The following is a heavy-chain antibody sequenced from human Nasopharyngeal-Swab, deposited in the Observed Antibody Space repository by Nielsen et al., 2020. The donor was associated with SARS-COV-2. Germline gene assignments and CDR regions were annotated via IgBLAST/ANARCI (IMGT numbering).Heavy chain of an antibody. J-gene: IGHJ6*02. Sequence: ESLKISCAVYGGSFSGYYWSWIRQPPGKGLEWIGEINHSGSTNYNPSLKSRVTISVDTSKNQFSLKLSSVTAADTAVYYCARGGVVPAAIRGYCSGGSCYSPLYYYGMDVWGQGTTVTVSS. CDR2: INHSGST. V-gene: IGHV4-34*01. D-gene: IGHD2-15*01. CDR1: GGSFSGYY. CDR3: ARGGVVPAAIRGYCSGGSCYSPLYYYGMDV.